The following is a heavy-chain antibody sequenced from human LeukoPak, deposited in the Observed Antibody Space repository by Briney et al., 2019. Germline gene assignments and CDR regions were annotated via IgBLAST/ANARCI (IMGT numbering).Heavy chain of an antibody. CDR1: GFTFSTYW. CDR2: MKRDGSEI. CDR3: TRVGYIDEGIDY. D-gene: IGHD5-24*01. V-gene: IGHV3-7*04. Sequence: GGSLRLSCSASGFTFSTYWMSWVRQAPGKGLEWVANMKRDGSEIYYVDSVKGRFTISRDNAKNSLYLQMNSLRAEDTAIYYCTRVGYIDEGIDYWGQGTLVTVSS. J-gene: IGHJ4*02.